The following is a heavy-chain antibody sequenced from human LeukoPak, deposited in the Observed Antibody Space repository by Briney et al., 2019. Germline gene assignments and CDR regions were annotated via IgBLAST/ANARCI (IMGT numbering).Heavy chain of an antibody. Sequence: PGGSLRLSCSASGFTFSRREMTRVRQAPGKGLEWVSYLSYNAKTVLHADSVKGRFTVSRDNAKNSLYLQMDSLRVEDTAFYFCARASYTGFDLHFALWGQGTLVTVSS. CDR3: ARASYTGFDLHFAL. CDR2: LSYNAKTV. V-gene: IGHV3-48*03. J-gene: IGHJ4*02. CDR1: GFTFSRRE. D-gene: IGHD5-12*01.